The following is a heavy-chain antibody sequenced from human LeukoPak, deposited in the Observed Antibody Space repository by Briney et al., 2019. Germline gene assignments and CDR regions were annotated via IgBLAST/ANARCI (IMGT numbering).Heavy chain of an antibody. CDR2: IYYSGST. J-gene: IGHJ4*02. CDR1: GGSIGSYY. V-gene: IGHV4-59*01. Sequence: SETLSLTCTVSGGSIGSYYWSWIRQPPGKGLEWIGYIYYSGSTSYNPSLKSRVTISVDTSKNQFSLKLRSVTAADTAVYYCARSYDSSGYDIDYWGQGTLVTVSS. D-gene: IGHD3-22*01. CDR3: ARSYDSSGYDIDY.